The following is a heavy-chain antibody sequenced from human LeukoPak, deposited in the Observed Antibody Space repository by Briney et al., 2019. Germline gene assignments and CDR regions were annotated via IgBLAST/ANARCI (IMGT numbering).Heavy chain of an antibody. V-gene: IGHV1-18*01. CDR2: VSAHDGTR. D-gene: IGHD6-19*01. J-gene: IGHJ4*02. CDR3: ARRSTLYSSGRFYFDY. CDR1: GYTFTNYG. Sequence: ASVKVSCKASGYTFTNYGITWVRQAPGQGLEWMGWVSAHDGTRNYALKHEDRVTMTTDTSTSTAYMELRGLRSDDTAVYYCARRSTLYSSGRFYFDYWGQGTLVTVSS.